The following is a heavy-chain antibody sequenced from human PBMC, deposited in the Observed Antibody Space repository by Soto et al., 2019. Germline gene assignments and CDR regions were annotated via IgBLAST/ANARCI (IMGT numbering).Heavy chain of an antibody. CDR3: ARRPAGILTPRGYFDY. D-gene: IGHD3-9*01. V-gene: IGHV4-30-2*01. CDR1: GGSISSGGYS. J-gene: IGHJ4*02. CDR2: IYHSGST. Sequence: QLQLQESGSGLVKPSQTLSLTCAVSGGSISSGGYSWSWIRQPPGKGLEWIGYIYHSGSTYYNPSLKSRVTMSXXSXKXXLPLKLSSVTAAATAVYYCARRPAGILTPRGYFDYWGQGTLVTVSS.